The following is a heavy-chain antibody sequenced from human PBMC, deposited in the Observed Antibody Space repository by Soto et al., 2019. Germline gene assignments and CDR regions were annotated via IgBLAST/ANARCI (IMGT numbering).Heavy chain of an antibody. CDR3: ARTDDSSGHHLQH. V-gene: IGHV1-2*04. D-gene: IGHD3-22*01. CDR1: GYTFTGYY. CDR2: IYPSSGGT. J-gene: IGHJ1*01. Sequence: QVQLVQSGAEVKKPGASVKVSCKGSGYTFTGYYLHWVRQAPGQGLEWMGWIYPSSGGTNYAQKFQGWVTMTRDTSISTAYMDLSRLRSDDTAMYYCARTDDSSGHHLQHWGQGTLVTVSS.